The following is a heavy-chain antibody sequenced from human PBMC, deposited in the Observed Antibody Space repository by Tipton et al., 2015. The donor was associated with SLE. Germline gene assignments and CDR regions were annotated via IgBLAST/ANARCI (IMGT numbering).Heavy chain of an antibody. CDR2: ISGSGSST. J-gene: IGHJ2*01. Sequence: SLRLSCAASGFTFFSYAMSWVRRAPGKGLEWVSVISGSGSSTDYAASVKGRFTIPRDNSKNTLYLQMNSLRAEDTAVYYCAKDIRDGYNEEIGGFDLWGRGTQVTVSS. D-gene: IGHD5-24*01. CDR3: AKDIRDGYNEEIGGFDL. CDR1: GFTFFSYA. V-gene: IGHV3-23*01.